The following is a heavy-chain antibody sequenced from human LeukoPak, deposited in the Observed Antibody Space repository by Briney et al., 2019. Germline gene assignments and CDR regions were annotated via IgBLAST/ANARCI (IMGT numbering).Heavy chain of an antibody. CDR1: GYTFTGYY. V-gene: IGHV1-2*02. Sequence: ASVKVSCKASGYTFTGYYMHWVRQAPGQGLAWMGWINPNSGGTNYAQKFQGRVTMTRDTSISTAYMELSRLRSDDTAVYYCARAYGSGSSYHPDYWGQGTLVTVSS. CDR3: ARAYGSGSSYHPDY. J-gene: IGHJ4*02. D-gene: IGHD3-10*01. CDR2: INPNSGGT.